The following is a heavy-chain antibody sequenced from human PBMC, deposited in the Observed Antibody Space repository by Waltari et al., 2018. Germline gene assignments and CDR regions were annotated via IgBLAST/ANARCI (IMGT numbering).Heavy chain of an antibody. V-gene: IGHV3-23*04. CDR2: ISGSGGST. J-gene: IGHJ6*03. D-gene: IGHD4-17*01. CDR1: GFTFSSYA. CDR3: AKGFSHGDYYYYYMDV. Sequence: EVQLVESGGGLVQPGGSLRLSCAASGFTFSSYAMSWVRQAPGKGLEWVSAISGSGGSTYYADSVKGRFTISRDKSKNTLYLQMNSLRAEDTAVYYCAKGFSHGDYYYYYMDVWGKGTTVTVSS.